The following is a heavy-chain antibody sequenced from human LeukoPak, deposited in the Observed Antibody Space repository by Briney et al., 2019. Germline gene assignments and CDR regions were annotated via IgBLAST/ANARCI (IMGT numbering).Heavy chain of an antibody. D-gene: IGHD1-20*01. J-gene: IGHJ4*02. V-gene: IGHV3-23*01. CDR3: ATSPYNWNDGYFDY. Sequence: GGSLRLSCAASGFTFSSYAMSWVRQAPGKGLEWVSAIRGSGGSTYYADSVRGRFTISRDNSKNTLYLQMNSLRAEDTAVYYCATSPYNWNDGYFDYWGQGTLVTVSS. CDR2: IRGSGGST. CDR1: GFTFSSYA.